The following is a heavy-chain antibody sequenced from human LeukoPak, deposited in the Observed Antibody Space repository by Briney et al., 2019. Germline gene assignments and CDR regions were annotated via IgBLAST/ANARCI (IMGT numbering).Heavy chain of an antibody. Sequence: SETLSLTCTVSGGSISSYYWSWIRQPAGKGLEWLGRIYASGSTNYNPSLKSRVTISVDTSKNQFSLNLTSVTAADTAVYYCARFTPQGYGWGGYNRFDPWGQGTLVTVSS. V-gene: IGHV4-4*07. D-gene: IGHD3-16*01. CDR2: IYASGST. CDR1: GGSISSYY. CDR3: ARFTPQGYGWGGYNRFDP. J-gene: IGHJ5*02.